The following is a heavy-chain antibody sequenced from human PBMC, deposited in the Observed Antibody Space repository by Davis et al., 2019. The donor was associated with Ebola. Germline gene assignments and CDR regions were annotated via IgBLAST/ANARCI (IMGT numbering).Heavy chain of an antibody. CDR2: INHSGNT. CDR3: ARTPYGRQGFDY. V-gene: IGHV4-34*01. Sequence: MPSETLSLTCAVYGGSFSGYYWSWIRQPPGKGLEWIGEINHSGNTHCNPSLKSRVTISVDKSKNQFSLKLSSVTAADTAVYYCARTPYGRQGFDYWGQGTLVTVSS. D-gene: IGHD4-17*01. J-gene: IGHJ4*02. CDR1: GGSFSGYY.